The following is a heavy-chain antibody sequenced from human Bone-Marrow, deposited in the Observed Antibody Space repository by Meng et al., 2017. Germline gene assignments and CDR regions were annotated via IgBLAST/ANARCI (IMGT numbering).Heavy chain of an antibody. D-gene: IGHD3-16*02. J-gene: IGHJ4*02. CDR3: ARADYDYVWGSYRWGYYFDY. CDR1: GYSFTSYW. CDR2: IYPGDSDT. Sequence: GGSLRLSCKGSGYSFTSYWIGWVRQMPGKGLEWMGIIYPGDSDTRYSPSFQGQVTISADKSISTAYLQWSSLKASDTAMYYCARADYDYVWGSYRWGYYFDYWGQGTLVTVSS. V-gene: IGHV5-51*01.